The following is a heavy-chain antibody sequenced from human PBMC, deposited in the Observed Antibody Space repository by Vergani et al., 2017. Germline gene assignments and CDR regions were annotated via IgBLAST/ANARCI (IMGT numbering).Heavy chain of an antibody. V-gene: IGHV4-34*01. J-gene: IGHJ6*02. CDR2: INHSGST. CDR1: GGSFSGYY. CDR3: ARGRYCSSTNCPSLLGDYGMDV. D-gene: IGHD2-2*01. Sequence: QVQLQQWGAGLLKPSETLSLTCAVSGGSFSGYYWTWIRQPPVKGLEWIGEINHSGSTNYNPSLKSRVTISVDMSKNQFSLRVSSVTAADTALYYCARGRYCSSTNCPSLLGDYGMDVWGQGTTVTVSS.